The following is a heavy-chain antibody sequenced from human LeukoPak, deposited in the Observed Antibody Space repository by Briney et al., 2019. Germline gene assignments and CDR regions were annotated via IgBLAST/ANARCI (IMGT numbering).Heavy chain of an antibody. Sequence: GGSLRLSCAASGFTFSIYSMNCVRQAPGKGLEWVSYISSSSGTIYYADSMKGRFTISRDNAKNSLYLQMNSLRDEDTAVYYCARGVAAAQTSFDYWGQGTLVTVSS. V-gene: IGHV3-48*02. CDR2: ISSSSGTI. J-gene: IGHJ4*02. CDR3: ARGVAAAQTSFDY. CDR1: GFTFSIYS. D-gene: IGHD6-13*01.